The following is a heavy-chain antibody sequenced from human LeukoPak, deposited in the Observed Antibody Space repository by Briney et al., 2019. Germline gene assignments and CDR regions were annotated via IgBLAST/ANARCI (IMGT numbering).Heavy chain of an antibody. CDR3: AKLLSSGSYSSHWFDP. V-gene: IGHV5-51*01. CDR1: GYNFANYW. D-gene: IGHD3-22*01. J-gene: IGHJ5*02. CDR2: IFPGDSDA. Sequence: GESLKISCKGSGYNFANYWIGWVRQMLGKGLEWMGIIFPGDSDARYSPSFQGQVTISADKSISTAYLQWSSLKASDTAMYYCAKLLSSGSYSSHWFDPWGQGTLVTVSS.